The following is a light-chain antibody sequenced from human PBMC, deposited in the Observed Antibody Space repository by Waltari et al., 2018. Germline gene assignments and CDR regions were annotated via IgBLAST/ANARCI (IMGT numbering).Light chain of an antibody. J-gene: IGKJ1*01. V-gene: IGKV1-6*01. CDR1: QDIGNE. CDR2: GAS. CDR3: LQDDSYPRT. Sequence: AIQMTQSPSSLSASVGDRITITCRASQDIGNELGWYQQTPGKAPKLLIYGASSLQSGGPSRFSCSGSGTDFTLAISSLQPEDFATYCCLQDDSYPRTFGQGTKVEIK.